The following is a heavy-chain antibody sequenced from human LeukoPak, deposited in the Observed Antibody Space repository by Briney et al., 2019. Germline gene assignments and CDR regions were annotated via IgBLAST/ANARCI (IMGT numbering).Heavy chain of an antibody. V-gene: IGHV5-51*01. CDR2: IYPGDSDT. Sequence: GESLQISCKGSGYNFTSYWIGWVRQMPGKGLEWMGIIYPGDSDTRYSPSFQGQVTISADKSISTAYLQWSSLKASDTAMYYCARHYAGSGGDQLDAFDIWGQGTMVTVSS. D-gene: IGHD2-21*02. CDR1: GYNFTSYW. CDR3: ARHYAGSGGDQLDAFDI. J-gene: IGHJ3*02.